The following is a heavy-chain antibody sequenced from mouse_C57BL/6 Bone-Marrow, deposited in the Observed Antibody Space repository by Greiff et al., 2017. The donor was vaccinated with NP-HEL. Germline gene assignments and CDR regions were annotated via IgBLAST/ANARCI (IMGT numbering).Heavy chain of an antibody. V-gene: IGHV1-64*01. Sequence: QVQLQHPGAELVKPGASVKLSCKASGYTFTSYWMHWVKQRPGQGLEWIGMIHPNSGSTNYNEKFKSKATLTVDKSSSTAYMQLSSLTSEDSAVYYCYDYDGYFDYWGQGTTLTVSS. J-gene: IGHJ2*01. CDR3: YDYDGYFDY. CDR2: IHPNSGST. CDR1: GYTFTSYW. D-gene: IGHD2-4*01.